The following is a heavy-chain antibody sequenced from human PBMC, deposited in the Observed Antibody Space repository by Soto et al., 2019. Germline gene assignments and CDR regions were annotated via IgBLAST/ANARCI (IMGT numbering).Heavy chain of an antibody. J-gene: IGHJ6*02. V-gene: IGHV3-23*01. CDR1: GFTFSSYA. Sequence: EVQLLESGGGLVQPGGSLRLSCAASGFTFSSYAMSWVRQAPGKGLEWVSAISGSGGSTYYEDSVKGRFTISRDNSKNTLYLQMNSLRADDTAIYYCAKASGFLELLLNNYYYYGMDVWGQGTTVTVSS. CDR3: AKASGFLELLLNNYYYYGMDV. CDR2: ISGSGGST. D-gene: IGHD3-3*01.